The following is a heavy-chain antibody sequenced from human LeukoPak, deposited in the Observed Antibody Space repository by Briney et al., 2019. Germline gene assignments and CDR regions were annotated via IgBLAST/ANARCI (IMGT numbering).Heavy chain of an antibody. CDR3: ARGFVEMATISGWYFDL. V-gene: IGHV1-69*05. CDR1: GGTFSSYA. CDR2: IIPIFCTA. Sequence: SVKVSCKASGGTFSSYAISWVRQAPGQGLEWMGGIIPIFCTANYAQKFQGRVTITTDESTSTAYMELSSLRSEDTAVYYCARGFVEMATISGWYFDLWGRGTLVTVSS. D-gene: IGHD5-24*01. J-gene: IGHJ2*01.